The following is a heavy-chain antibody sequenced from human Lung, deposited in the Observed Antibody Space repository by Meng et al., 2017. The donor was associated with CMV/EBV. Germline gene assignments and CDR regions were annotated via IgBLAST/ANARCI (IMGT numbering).Heavy chain of an antibody. CDR3: ARDLHGDLNY. CDR2: IKYDGSEK. J-gene: IGHJ4*02. Sequence: GGSLRLSCAASGFTFSSYWMAWVRQAPGKGLEWVANIKYDGSEKYYVDSVKGRFSISRDNGKNSLYLQMNSLRVEDTALYYCARDLHGDLNYWGQGTLVXVSS. D-gene: IGHD4-17*01. V-gene: IGHV3-7*01. CDR1: GFTFSSYW.